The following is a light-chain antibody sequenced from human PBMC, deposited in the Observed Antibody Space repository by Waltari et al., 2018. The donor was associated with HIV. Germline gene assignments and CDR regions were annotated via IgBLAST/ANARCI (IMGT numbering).Light chain of an antibody. CDR1: QSVTTK. V-gene: IGKV3-15*01. CDR3: LQYNNWPPT. J-gene: IGKJ1*01. Sequence: EVVMTQSPATLSVSPGESATLSCRASQSVTTKLAWYQQKPGQAPRLLIYGASTRATGVPARFSGGGSGTEFTLTISSLQSEDFAVYYCLQYNNWPPTFGQGTKVEIK. CDR2: GAS.